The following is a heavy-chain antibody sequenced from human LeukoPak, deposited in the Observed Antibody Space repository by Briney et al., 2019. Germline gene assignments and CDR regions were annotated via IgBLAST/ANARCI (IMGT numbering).Heavy chain of an antibody. J-gene: IGHJ1*01. CDR1: GGTFSSYA. CDR3: ARVRAIAATGTGARYFQD. Sequence: GASVKVSCKASGGTFSSYAISWVRQAPGQGLEWMGWNNPNSGGTNYAQKFQGRVTMTRDTSTNTAYMELSRLRSDDTAVYFCARVRAIAATGTGARYFQDWGQGTRVTVSS. CDR2: NNPNSGGT. V-gene: IGHV1-2*02. D-gene: IGHD1-1*01.